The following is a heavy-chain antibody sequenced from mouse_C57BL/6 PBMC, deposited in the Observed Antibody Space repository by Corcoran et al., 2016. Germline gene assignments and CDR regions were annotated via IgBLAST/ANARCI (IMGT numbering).Heavy chain of an antibody. CDR3: ARRGGYPYYAMDY. V-gene: IGHV9-3*01. D-gene: IGHD2-2*01. Sequence: QIQLVQSGPELKKPGETVKISCKASGYTFTTYGMSWVKQAPGKGLKWMGWINTYSGVPTYADDFKGRFAFSLETSASTAYLQINNLKNEDTATYFCARRGGYPYYAMDYWGQGTSVTVSS. CDR2: INTYSGVP. CDR1: GYTFTTYG. J-gene: IGHJ4*01.